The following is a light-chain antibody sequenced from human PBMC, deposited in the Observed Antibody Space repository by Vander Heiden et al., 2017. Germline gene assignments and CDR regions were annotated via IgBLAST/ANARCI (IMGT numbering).Light chain of an antibody. CDR1: NLGDKY. CDR3: QAWDSSTVV. Sequence: SYELTQPPSVSVSPGQTASITCSGDNLGDKYACWYQQKPGQSPGLVIYQDSKRPSGIPERFSGSNSGNTATLTISGTQAMDEADYYCQAWDSSTVVFGGGTKLTGL. V-gene: IGLV3-1*01. CDR2: QDS. J-gene: IGLJ2*01.